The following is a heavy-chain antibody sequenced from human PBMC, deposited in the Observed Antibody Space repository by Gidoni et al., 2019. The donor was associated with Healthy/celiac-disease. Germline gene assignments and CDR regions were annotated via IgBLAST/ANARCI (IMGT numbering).Heavy chain of an antibody. Sequence: EVQLVESGGGLVQPGGSLKLSCAASGFTFSGSAMHWVRQASGKGLEWVGRIRSKANSYATAYAASVKGRFTISRDDSKNTAYLQMNSLKTEDTAVYYCTADIVVVPAANWGQGTLVTVSS. CDR1: GFTFSGSA. D-gene: IGHD2-2*01. V-gene: IGHV3-73*02. CDR2: IRSKANSYAT. J-gene: IGHJ4*02. CDR3: TADIVVVPAAN.